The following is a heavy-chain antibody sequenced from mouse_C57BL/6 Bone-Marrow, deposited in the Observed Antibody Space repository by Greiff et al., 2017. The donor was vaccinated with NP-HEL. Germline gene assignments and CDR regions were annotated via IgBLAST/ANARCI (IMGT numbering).Heavy chain of an antibody. CDR3: ARRYYGSSHFDY. V-gene: IGHV5-17*01. D-gene: IGHD1-1*01. CDR2: ISSGSSTI. J-gene: IGHJ2*01. CDR1: GFTFSDYG. Sequence: EVQLQESGGGLVKPGGSLKLSCAASGFTFSDYGMHWVRQAPEKGLEWVAYISSGSSTIYYADTVKGRFTISRDNAKNTLFLQMTSLRSEDTAMYYCARRYYGSSHFDYWGQGTTLTVSS.